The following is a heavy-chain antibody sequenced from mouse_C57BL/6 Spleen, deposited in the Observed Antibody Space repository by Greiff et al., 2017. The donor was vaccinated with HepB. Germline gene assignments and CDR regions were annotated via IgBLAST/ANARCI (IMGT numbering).Heavy chain of an antibody. CDR3: TTQDYYGLDAMDY. CDR1: GYAFSSLW. D-gene: IGHD2-1*01. CDR2: IYPGDGDT. V-gene: IGHV1-82*01. Sequence: VQLQQSGPELVKPGASVKISCKASGYAFSSLWMTWVKQRPGKGLEWIGRIYPGDGDTNYNGKFKGKATLTADKSPSTAYLQPSSPTSEDSAVYFCTTQDYYGLDAMDYWGQGTSVTVSS. J-gene: IGHJ4*01.